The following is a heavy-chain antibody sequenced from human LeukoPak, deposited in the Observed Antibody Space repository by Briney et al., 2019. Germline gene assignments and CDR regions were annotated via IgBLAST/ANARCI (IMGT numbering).Heavy chain of an antibody. CDR1: GYTFTSYG. CDR2: ISAYNGNT. J-gene: IGHJ4*02. Sequence: ASVKVSCKASGYTFTSYGISWVRQATGQGREWMGWISAYNGNTNYAQKLQGRITMTTETSTSTAYMELRSLRSDDTAVYYCARSDISIVRGAMVWGQGTLVIVSS. CDR3: ARSDISIVRGAMV. V-gene: IGHV1-18*01. D-gene: IGHD3-10*01.